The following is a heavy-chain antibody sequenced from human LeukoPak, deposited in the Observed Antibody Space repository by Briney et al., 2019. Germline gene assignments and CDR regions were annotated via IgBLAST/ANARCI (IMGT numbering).Heavy chain of an antibody. Sequence: SQTLSRTCTVSGGSISSGGYYWSWLRQPPGKGVEWFGYIYYSGSTYYNASLKGRVTISGGTSKNQFSLKLSSVTAADTAVYYWARGGRYTNHQGLDYWGQGTLVTVSS. CDR3: ARGGRYTNHQGLDY. V-gene: IGHV4-31*03. D-gene: IGHD4-11*01. CDR2: IYYSGST. CDR1: GGSISSGGYY. J-gene: IGHJ4*02.